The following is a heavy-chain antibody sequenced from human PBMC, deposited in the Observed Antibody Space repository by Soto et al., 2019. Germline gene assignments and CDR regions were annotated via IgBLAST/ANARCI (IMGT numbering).Heavy chain of an antibody. CDR3: ARGSDDILIPDSYGMDV. Sequence: QAQLVQSGPEMKKPGASVKVSCKASRYTFTRFGISWVRQAPGQGLEWMGWINTYGGNTNYTHKLQGRVAMTTDTSTSTAYMELRGLRPDDTAVYYCARGSDDILIPDSYGMDVWGQGTTVTVSS. CDR1: RYTFTRFG. CDR2: INTYGGNT. V-gene: IGHV1-18*01. D-gene: IGHD3-9*01. J-gene: IGHJ6*02.